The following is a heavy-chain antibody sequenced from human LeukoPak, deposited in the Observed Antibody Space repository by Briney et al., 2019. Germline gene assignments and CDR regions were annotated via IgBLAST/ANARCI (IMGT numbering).Heavy chain of an antibody. CDR1: GFTFSSYA. Sequence: PGGSLRLSCAASGFTFSSYAIHWVRQAPGKGLEWVAVISYDGSNKYYADSVKGRFTISRDNSKNTLYLQMNSLRAEGTAVYYCAGQYCSSTSCYKDDAFDIWGQGTMVTVSS. CDR3: AGQYCSSTSCYKDDAFDI. J-gene: IGHJ3*02. CDR2: ISYDGSNK. D-gene: IGHD2-2*02. V-gene: IGHV3-30-3*01.